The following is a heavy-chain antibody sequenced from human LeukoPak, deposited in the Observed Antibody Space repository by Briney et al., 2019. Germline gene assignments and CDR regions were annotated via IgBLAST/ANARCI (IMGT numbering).Heavy chain of an antibody. CDR3: AKREAVTVTAEWDYLDY. CDR2: TSYDGTRQ. Sequence: PGGSLRLSCAASGFIFKDYGMHWVRQAPGKGLEWVAVTSYDGTRQFYADFVKGRFTISRDNSNNTVYLQMNNLRVEDMAVYYCAKREAVTVTAEWDYLDYWGLGTLVAVSS. D-gene: IGHD6-19*01. J-gene: IGHJ4*02. V-gene: IGHV3-30*18. CDR1: GFIFKDYG.